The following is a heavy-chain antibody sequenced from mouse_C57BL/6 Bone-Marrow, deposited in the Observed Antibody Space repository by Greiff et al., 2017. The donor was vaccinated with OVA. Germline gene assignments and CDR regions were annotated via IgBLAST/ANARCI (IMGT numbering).Heavy chain of an antibody. V-gene: IGHV8-8*01. CDR2: IWWDDDK. J-gene: IGHJ2*01. Sequence: QVTLKVSGPGILQPSQTLSLTCSFSGFSLSTFGMGVGWIRHPSGKGLEWLAHIWWDDDKSYNPDLKSQLTISKDTSKNQVFLKIANVDTAETATYYCALNRDLYDSLDYWGQGTTLTVSS. CDR3: ALNRDLYDSLDY. CDR1: GFSLSTFGMG. D-gene: IGHD1-1*01.